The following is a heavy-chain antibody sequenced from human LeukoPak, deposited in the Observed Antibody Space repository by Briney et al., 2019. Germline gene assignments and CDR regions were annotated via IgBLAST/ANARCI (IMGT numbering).Heavy chain of an antibody. D-gene: IGHD3-10*01. Sequence: SETLSLTCTVFGDSIRSSRYYWGWIRQPPGKGLEWIASISYSGSGSTFYNPSLMSRVTISVDTSKNQFSLKLSSVTAADTAVYYCARFGSGTFYCWGQGILVTVSS. CDR3: ARFGSGTFYC. CDR2: ISYSGSGST. J-gene: IGHJ4*02. V-gene: IGHV4-39*01. CDR1: GDSIRSSRYY.